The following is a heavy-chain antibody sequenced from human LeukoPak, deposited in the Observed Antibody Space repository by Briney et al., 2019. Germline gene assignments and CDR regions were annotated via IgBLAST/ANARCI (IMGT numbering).Heavy chain of an antibody. D-gene: IGHD3-22*01. CDR3: ARIRIVVARYYYYYYGMDV. CDR1: GGSISSSSYY. V-gene: IGHV4-39*07. Sequence: SETLSLTCTVSGGSISSSSYYWSWIRQPPGKGLEWIGEINHSGSTNYNPSLKSRVTISVDTSKNQFSLKLSSVTAADTAVYYCARIRIVVARYYYYYYGMDVWGQGTTVTVSS. CDR2: INHSGST. J-gene: IGHJ6*02.